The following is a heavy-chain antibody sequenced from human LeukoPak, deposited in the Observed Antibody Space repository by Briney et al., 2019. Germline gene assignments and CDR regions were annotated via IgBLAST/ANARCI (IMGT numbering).Heavy chain of an antibody. CDR2: ISPHTGDI. CDR1: GYTFSSHG. Sequence: ASLKVSCKASGYTFSSHGIIWVRQAPGQGLEWIAWISPHTGDIDYAQNLQGRVTVTTDTSTNTAYMELRSLRFDDTVVYYCARERRSFDPWGQGTLVTAS. J-gene: IGHJ5*02. D-gene: IGHD3-16*01. V-gene: IGHV1-18*01. CDR3: ARERRSFDP.